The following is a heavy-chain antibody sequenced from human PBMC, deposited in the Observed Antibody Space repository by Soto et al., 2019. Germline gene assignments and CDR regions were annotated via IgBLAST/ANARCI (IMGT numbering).Heavy chain of an antibody. CDR2: ISGSGGST. Sequence: EVQLLESGGGLVQPGGSLRLSCAASGFTFSSYAMSWVRQAPGKGLEWVSAISGSGGSTYYADSVKGRLTMSRDNSKNTLYLQMNRLRAEDTAGDYCATDFPLVYSSSWAKFDYWGQGTLVTVSS. CDR3: ATDFPLVYSSSWAKFDY. V-gene: IGHV3-23*01. CDR1: GFTFSSYA. J-gene: IGHJ4*02. D-gene: IGHD6-13*01.